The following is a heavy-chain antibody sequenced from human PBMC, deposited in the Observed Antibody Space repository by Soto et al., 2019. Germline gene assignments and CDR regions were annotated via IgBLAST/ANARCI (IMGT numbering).Heavy chain of an antibody. CDR3: ARENFGVIIHDAFDL. J-gene: IGHJ3*01. V-gene: IGHV4-31*03. CDR2: IYDSETT. Sequence: SETLSLTCTVSGDSVSSGGYYWNWIRQHPGRGLEWLGYIYDSETTYYNPSLESRLSISVDASKKQFSLKVTSVTPADTAVYYCARENFGVIIHDAFDLWGQGTMVTVSS. CDR1: GDSVSSGGYY. D-gene: IGHD2-8*01.